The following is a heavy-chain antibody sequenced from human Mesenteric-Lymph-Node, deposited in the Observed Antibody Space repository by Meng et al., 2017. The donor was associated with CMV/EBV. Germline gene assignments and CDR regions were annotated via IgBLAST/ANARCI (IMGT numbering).Heavy chain of an antibody. V-gene: IGHV3-20*04. CDR3: ARVGVVAGDY. CDR1: GFIFDDYG. J-gene: IGHJ4*02. D-gene: IGHD3-3*01. CDR2: INWNGDSI. Sequence: LSCAASGFIFDDYGMYWVRQAPGKGLEWVSGINWNGDSIGYADSVKGRFTVSRDNAKNSLYLQMNSLGAEDTAFYYCARVGVVAGDYWGQGTLVTVSS.